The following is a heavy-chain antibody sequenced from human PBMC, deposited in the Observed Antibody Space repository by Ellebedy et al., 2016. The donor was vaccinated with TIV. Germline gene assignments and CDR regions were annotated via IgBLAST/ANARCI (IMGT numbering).Heavy chain of an antibody. Sequence: SVKVSCXASGGTFSSYAISWVRQAPGQGLEWMGGIIPIFGTANYAQKFQGRVTITADESTSTAYMELSSLRSEDTAVYYCARGAQVGATGYYYYYDMDVWGQGTTVTVSS. CDR1: GGTFSSYA. CDR3: ARGAQVGATGYYYYYDMDV. V-gene: IGHV1-69*13. CDR2: IIPIFGTA. D-gene: IGHD1-26*01. J-gene: IGHJ6*02.